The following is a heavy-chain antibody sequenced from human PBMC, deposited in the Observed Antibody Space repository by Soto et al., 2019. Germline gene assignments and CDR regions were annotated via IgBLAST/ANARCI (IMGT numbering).Heavy chain of an antibody. V-gene: IGHV1-69*06. CDR1: GGTFNKYA. CDR3: ATGYGAIAARGGLDA. J-gene: IGHJ5*02. Sequence: QLHLVQSGAEVRKPGSSVRVSCKASGGTFNKYAFTWVRQAPGQGLEWMGGVVPLFATTTYAQNFQGRVTITADKSTGTVSMELISLKSEDPATYYCATGYGAIAARGGLDAWGQGTIVIVSS. CDR2: VVPLFATT. D-gene: IGHD6-6*01.